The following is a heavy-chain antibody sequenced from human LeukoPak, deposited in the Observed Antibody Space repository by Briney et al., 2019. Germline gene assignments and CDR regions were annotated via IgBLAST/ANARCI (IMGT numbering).Heavy chain of an antibody. J-gene: IGHJ4*02. Sequence: ASVKVSCKASGYTFTGYYMHWVRQAPGQGLEWMGWINPNSGGTNYAQKFQGRVTMTRDTSISTAYMELSRLRSDDTAVYYCARDDDYGGNSPPAHPDYWGQGTLVTVSS. CDR1: GYTFTGYY. D-gene: IGHD4-23*01. V-gene: IGHV1-2*02. CDR3: ARDDDYGGNSPPAHPDY. CDR2: INPNSGGT.